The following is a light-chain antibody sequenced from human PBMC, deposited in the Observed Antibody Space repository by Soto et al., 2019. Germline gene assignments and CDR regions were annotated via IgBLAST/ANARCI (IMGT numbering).Light chain of an antibody. CDR3: LRRVNWPRA. J-gene: IGKJ2*01. CDR2: DAS. V-gene: IGKV3-11*01. CDR1: QSVSSY. Sequence: DIVLTQSPATLSLSPGERATLSCRASQSVSSYLAWYQQKPGQAPRLLIYDASNRATGIPARFSGSGSETAFTLSICSLGPEDSAVSYCLRRVNWPRAFGEGTKLEIQ.